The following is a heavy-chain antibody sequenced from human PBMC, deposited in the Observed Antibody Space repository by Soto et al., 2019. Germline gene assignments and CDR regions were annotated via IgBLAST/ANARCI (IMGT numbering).Heavy chain of an antibody. V-gene: IGHV3-23*01. J-gene: IGHJ5*02. CDR2: ISASGGAT. CDR1: GFTFTSYA. Sequence: GGSLRLSCAASGFTFTSYAMTWVRQAPGKGLDWLSTISASGGATHYTDSVKGRFTISRDNSRDTLYLQMNNLRVDDTAVYYCAKPATTARSRPFDPSGPRILAPLSS. CDR3: AKPATTARSRPFDP.